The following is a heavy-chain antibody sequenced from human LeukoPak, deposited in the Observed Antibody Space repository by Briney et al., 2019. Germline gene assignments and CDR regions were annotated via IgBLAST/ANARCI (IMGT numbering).Heavy chain of an antibody. J-gene: IGHJ4*02. Sequence: ASVKVSCKASGYTFTSYGISWVRQAPGQGLEWMGWISAYNGNTNYAQKLQGRVTMTTDTSTSTAYMELRGLRSDDTAVYYCARSRCSSTSCYGDLDYWGQGTLVTVSS. D-gene: IGHD2-2*01. CDR3: ARSRCSSTSCYGDLDY. V-gene: IGHV1-18*01. CDR2: ISAYNGNT. CDR1: GYTFTSYG.